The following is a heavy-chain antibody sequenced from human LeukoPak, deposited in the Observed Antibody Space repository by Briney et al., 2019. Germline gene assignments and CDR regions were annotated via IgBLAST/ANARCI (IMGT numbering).Heavy chain of an antibody. V-gene: IGHV1-2*02. CDR1: GYAFTGYY. CDR3: ARDHGSGSYWAPFDP. CDR2: INPNSGDT. Sequence: SVKVSCKASGYAFTGYYMHWVRQAPGQGLEWMGWINPNSGDTNYAQKFQGRVTMTRDTSISTAYMELSSLTSDDTAVYYCARDHGSGSYWAPFDPWGQGTLVTVSS. J-gene: IGHJ5*02. D-gene: IGHD3-10*01.